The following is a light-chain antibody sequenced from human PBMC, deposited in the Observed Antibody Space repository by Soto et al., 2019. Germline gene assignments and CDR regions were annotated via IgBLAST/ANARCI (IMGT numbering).Light chain of an antibody. CDR1: QSVTTR. J-gene: IGKJ5*01. Sequence: IVLTQAPVTLSLSPGARVTLSCRASQSVTTRLAWYQHKPGQAPRLLMSGASSRASGVPVRFSGSGSGTDFTLTISRLEPEDFALYYCQQYGGSPITFGLGTRLEI. CDR3: QQYGGSPIT. CDR2: GAS. V-gene: IGKV3-20*01.